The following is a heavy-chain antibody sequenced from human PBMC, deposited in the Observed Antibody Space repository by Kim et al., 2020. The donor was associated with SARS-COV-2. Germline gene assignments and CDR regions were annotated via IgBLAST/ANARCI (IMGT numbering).Heavy chain of an antibody. Sequence: ASVKVSCKASGYTFTSYGISWVRQAPGQGLEWMGWISAYNGNTNYAQKLQGRVTMTTDTSTSTAYMELRSLRSDDTAVYYCARDHSYDYVWGSYRYDFDYWGQGTLVTVSS. CDR3: ARDHSYDYVWGSYRYDFDY. D-gene: IGHD3-16*02. CDR1: GYTFTSYG. V-gene: IGHV1-18*01. CDR2: ISAYNGNT. J-gene: IGHJ4*02.